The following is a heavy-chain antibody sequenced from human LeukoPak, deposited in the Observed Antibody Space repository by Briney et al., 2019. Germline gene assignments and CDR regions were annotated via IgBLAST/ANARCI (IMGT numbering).Heavy chain of an antibody. D-gene: IGHD6-13*01. CDR2: IDHGGSGT. Sequence: GGSLRLSCSASGLTLYNYWMHWVRQIPGKGLVWVSRIDHGGSGTSYADSVKGRFTISRDDANNMLYLQMNSLRDEDTAVYYCARDPAAADLYYYYGMDVWGQGTTVTVSS. CDR3: ARDPAAADLYYYYGMDV. V-gene: IGHV3-74*01. J-gene: IGHJ6*02. CDR1: GLTLYNYW.